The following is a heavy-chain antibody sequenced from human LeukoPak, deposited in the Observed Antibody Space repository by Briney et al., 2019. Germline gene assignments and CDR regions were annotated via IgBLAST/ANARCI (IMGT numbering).Heavy chain of an antibody. D-gene: IGHD3-16*01. CDR2: ISGSNGNT. V-gene: IGHV3-23*01. CDR3: AKDLYTNTWGWFDP. J-gene: IGHJ5*02. Sequence: PGGSLRLSCAASGFTFSTYTMSWVRQAPGKGPEWVSAISGSNGNTYYADSVKGRFTISRDDSKNTLFLQMHSLRADDTAVYHCAKDLYTNTWGWFDPWGQGTQVTVSS. CDR1: GFTFSTYT.